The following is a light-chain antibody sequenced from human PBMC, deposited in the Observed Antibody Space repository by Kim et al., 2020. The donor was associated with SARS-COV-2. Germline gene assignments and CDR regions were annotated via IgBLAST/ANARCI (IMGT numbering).Light chain of an antibody. CDR2: ANV. V-gene: IGLV1-40*02. CDR3: QSYDISLSGRV. J-gene: IGLJ1*01. CDR1: SSNIGACYD. Sequence: QSVVTQPPSVSGAPGQRVTISCTGSSSNIGACYDVHWYQQLPGTAPKLLIYANVNRPSGVPGRFSGSKSGTSASLAITGLQSEDEADYYCQSYDISLSGRVFGTGTKVTVL.